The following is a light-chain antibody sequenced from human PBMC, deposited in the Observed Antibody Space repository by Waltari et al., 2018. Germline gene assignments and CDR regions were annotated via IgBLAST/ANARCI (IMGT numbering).Light chain of an antibody. Sequence: QSALTQPASVSGSPGQSITLSCAGDRSDVGPYISWYQQHPGKAPKLIIYGVTDRPLGVSDRFSGSKSDNTASLTISGLQADDEAVYYCSSYTEHSPPVIFGGGTNLIVL. J-gene: IGLJ2*01. CDR1: RSDVGPY. CDR2: GVT. CDR3: SSYTEHSPPVI. V-gene: IGLV2-14*03.